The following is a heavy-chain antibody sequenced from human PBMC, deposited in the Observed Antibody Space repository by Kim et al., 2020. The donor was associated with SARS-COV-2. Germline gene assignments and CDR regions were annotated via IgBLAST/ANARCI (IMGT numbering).Heavy chain of an antibody. CDR3: AKGGDGYNFGWFDP. J-gene: IGHJ5*02. V-gene: IGHV3-30*18. D-gene: IGHD5-12*01. CDR1: GFTFSSYG. CDR2: ISYDGSNK. Sequence: GGSLRLSCAASGFTFSSYGMHWVRQAPGKGLEWVAVISYDGSNKYYADSVKGRFTISRDNSKNTLYLQMNSLRAEDTAVYYCAKGGDGYNFGWFDPWGQG.